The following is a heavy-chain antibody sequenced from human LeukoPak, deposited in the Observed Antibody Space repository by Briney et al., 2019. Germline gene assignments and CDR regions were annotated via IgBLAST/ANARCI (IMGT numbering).Heavy chain of an antibody. J-gene: IGHJ4*02. CDR1: GFTFSSDS. V-gene: IGHV3-48*02. CDR2: ISSSGNTK. D-gene: IGHD4-17*01. Sequence: GGSLRLSCAGSGFTFSSDSMNWVRQAPGKGLEWVSYISSSGNTKHYVDSVKGRFTISRDNAKNSVYLQMNSLRNEDTAVYYCARDLTSVPTRWGQGTLVTVSS. CDR3: ARDLTSVPTR.